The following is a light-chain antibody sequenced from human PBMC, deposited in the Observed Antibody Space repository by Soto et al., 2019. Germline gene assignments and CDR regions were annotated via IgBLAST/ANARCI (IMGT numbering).Light chain of an antibody. CDR2: GAS. CDR1: QSVSSN. CDR3: QQYNNWPYT. J-gene: IGKJ2*01. Sequence: EIVMTQSPATLSVSPGERATLSCRASQSVSSNLAWYQQKPGQAPRLLIYGASTRATGIPARFSGSRSGTEFTLNISSLQSEDFAVYYGQQYNNWPYTFGQGTKLEIK. V-gene: IGKV3-15*01.